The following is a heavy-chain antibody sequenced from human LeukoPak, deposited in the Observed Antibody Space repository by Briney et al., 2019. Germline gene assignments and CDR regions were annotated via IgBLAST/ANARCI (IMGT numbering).Heavy chain of an antibody. Sequence: SVKVSCKASGGTFSSYAISWVRQAPGQGLEWMGRIIPILGIANYAQKFQGRVTITADKSTSTAYMELSSLRSEDTAVYYCARYEPTSGDISIFAFYYYYGMDVWGQGTTVTVSS. CDR2: IIPILGIA. D-gene: IGHD3-3*01. CDR3: ARYEPTSGDISIFAFYYYYGMDV. J-gene: IGHJ6*02. CDR1: GGTFSSYA. V-gene: IGHV1-69*04.